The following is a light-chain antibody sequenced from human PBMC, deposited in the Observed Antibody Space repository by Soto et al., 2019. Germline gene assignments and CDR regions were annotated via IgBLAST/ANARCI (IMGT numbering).Light chain of an antibody. CDR2: DAS. V-gene: IGKV3-11*01. CDR3: QQRSNWPPVP. CDR1: QSINRH. Sequence: EIVLTQSPATLSLSPGERATLSCRASQSINRHLAWYRQKPGQAPRLLIYDASNRATGIPARFSGSGSGTAFTLTIGSLEPEDFGVYYCQQRSNWPPVPFGGGPKVEIK. J-gene: IGKJ4*01.